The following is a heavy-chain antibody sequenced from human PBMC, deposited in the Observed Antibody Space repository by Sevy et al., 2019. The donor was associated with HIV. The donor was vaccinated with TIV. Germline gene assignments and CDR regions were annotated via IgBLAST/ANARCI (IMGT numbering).Heavy chain of an antibody. D-gene: IGHD4-17*01. CDR3: AKDLFGDYCLCSVDY. Sequence: GGSLRLSCAASGFSFSRYGIHWVRQAPGRGLEWVAVISHDGGTQYYADSVKGRFTVSRDNSKYTAYLEMDSLSTEDTAGYFCAKDLFGDYCLCSVDYWGQGALVTVSS. J-gene: IGHJ4*02. CDR1: GFSFSRYG. V-gene: IGHV3-30*18. CDR2: ISHDGGTQ.